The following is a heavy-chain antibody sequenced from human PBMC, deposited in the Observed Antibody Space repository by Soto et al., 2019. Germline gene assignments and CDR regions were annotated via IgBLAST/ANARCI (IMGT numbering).Heavy chain of an antibody. CDR1: GGSISSDY. V-gene: IGHV4-4*07. CDR3: ARDRRDGSYPAGTDV. Sequence: SETLSLTCTVSGGSISSDYWSWIRQPAGKGLEWIGRINTSGSTNYNPSLKSRVTMSIDTSKNQFSLKVSSVTAVDTAVYYCARDRRDGSYPAGTDVWGQGTTVTVSS. J-gene: IGHJ6*02. CDR2: INTSGST. D-gene: IGHD1-26*01.